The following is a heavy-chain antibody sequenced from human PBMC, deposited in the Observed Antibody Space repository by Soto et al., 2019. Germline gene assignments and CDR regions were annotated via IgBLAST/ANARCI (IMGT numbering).Heavy chain of an antibody. CDR2: INAGNGNT. Sequence: ASVKVSCKASGITFSTYAIHWVRQAPGQGLEWMGWINAGNGNTRYSQKFQGRVTLTRDTSASTTYMDLSSLRSEDTAIYYCARAISGYVTWGQGTLVTVSS. CDR1: GITFSTYA. CDR3: ARAISGYVT. J-gene: IGHJ4*02. D-gene: IGHD5-12*01. V-gene: IGHV1-3*01.